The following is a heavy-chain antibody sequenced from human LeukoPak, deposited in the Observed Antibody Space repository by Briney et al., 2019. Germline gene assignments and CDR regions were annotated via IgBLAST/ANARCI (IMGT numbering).Heavy chain of an antibody. J-gene: IGHJ4*02. CDR2: INHSGST. Sequence: SETLSLTCAVYGGSFSGYYWSWIRQPPGKGLEWIGEINHSGSTNYNPSLKSRATISVDTSKNQFSLKLSSVTAADTAVYYCAGGPGLWSFDYWGQGTLVTVSS. CDR3: AGGPGLWSFDY. V-gene: IGHV4-34*01. CDR1: GGSFSGYY. D-gene: IGHD5-18*01.